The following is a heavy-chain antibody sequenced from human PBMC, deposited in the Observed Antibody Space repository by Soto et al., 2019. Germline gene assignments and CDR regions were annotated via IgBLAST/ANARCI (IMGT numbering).Heavy chain of an antibody. Sequence: QVQLVQSGAEVKKPGSSVKVSCKASGGTFSSYAISWVRQAPGQGLEWMGGIIPIFGTANYAKKFQGRVTITADESTSTAYMELSSLRSEDTAVYYCARGAITMVRGGYNWFDPWGQGTLVTVSS. J-gene: IGHJ5*02. V-gene: IGHV1-69*01. CDR2: IIPIFGTA. CDR3: ARGAITMVRGGYNWFDP. CDR1: GGTFSSYA. D-gene: IGHD3-10*01.